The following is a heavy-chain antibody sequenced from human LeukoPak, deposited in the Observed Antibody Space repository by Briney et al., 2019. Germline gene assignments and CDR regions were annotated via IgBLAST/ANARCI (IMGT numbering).Heavy chain of an antibody. J-gene: IGHJ4*02. CDR3: ARHFSTRYGAAGPLGDY. D-gene: IGHD6-13*01. V-gene: IGHV1-18*01. CDR2: ISAYNGNT. CDR1: GYTFTSYG. Sequence: ASVKVSCKASGYTFTSYGISWVRQAPGQGLEWMGWISAYNGNTNYAQKLQGRVTMTTDTSTSTAYMELRSLRSDDTAMYYCARHFSTRYGAAGPLGDYWGQGTLVTVSS.